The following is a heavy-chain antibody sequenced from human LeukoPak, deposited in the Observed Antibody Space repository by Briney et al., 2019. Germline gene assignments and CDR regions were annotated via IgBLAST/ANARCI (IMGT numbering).Heavy chain of an antibody. CDR1: GCTFADFA. V-gene: IGHV3-43*02. J-gene: IGHJ4*02. CDR2: IRGDGSAT. Sequence: GGSLGLSCAASGCTFADFAVHWVRQAQGKGLDWVYLIRGDGSATYYADSVKGRFTISRDNSKNSLYVQMNSLRAEDTAVYYCARGTIAAAGYYYFDYWGQGTQVTVSS. D-gene: IGHD6-13*01. CDR3: ARGTIAAAGYYYFDY.